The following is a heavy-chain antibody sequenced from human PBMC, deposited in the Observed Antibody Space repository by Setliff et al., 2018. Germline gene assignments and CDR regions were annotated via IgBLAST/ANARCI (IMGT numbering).Heavy chain of an antibody. V-gene: IGHV4-59*01. CDR3: ARDRSAYNYGLDV. J-gene: IGHJ6*01. CDR1: GGSISTYF. CDR2: VYHSGST. Sequence: KTSETLSLTCTVSGGSISTYFWSWVRQSPGKGLQWIGYVYHSGSTNYNPSLKSRVTISVDTSNNQFSLKVKSVTAADTAVYYCARDRSAYNYGLDVWGQGTTVTVSS.